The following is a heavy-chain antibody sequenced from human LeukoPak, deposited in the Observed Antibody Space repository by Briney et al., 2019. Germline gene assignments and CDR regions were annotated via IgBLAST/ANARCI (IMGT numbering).Heavy chain of an antibody. V-gene: IGHV4-59*08. CDR3: ATGNYDILTGNAFDI. CDR1: GGSISSYY. J-gene: IGHJ3*02. CDR2: IYYSGNT. Sequence: SETLSLTCTVSGGSISSYYWSWIRQPPGKGLEWIGYIYYSGNTYYNPSLKSRVTISVDTSMNQFSLKLSSVTAADTAVYYCATGNYDILTGNAFDIWGQGTMVSVSS. D-gene: IGHD3-9*01.